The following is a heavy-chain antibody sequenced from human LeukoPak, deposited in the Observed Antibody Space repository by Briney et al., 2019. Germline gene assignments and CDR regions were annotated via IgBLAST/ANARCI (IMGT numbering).Heavy chain of an antibody. J-gene: IGHJ4*02. CDR2: FDPEDGET. Sequence: ASVKVSCKASGYTLNELAIHWVRQAPGKGLQWMGGFDPEDGETIYAQNFRGRLTMTEDTSTDTAFMELSSLTSDDTAVYYCTTDLEYGGQGSLVTVSS. V-gene: IGHV1-24*01. D-gene: IGHD1-1*01. CDR3: TTDLEY. CDR1: GYTLNELA.